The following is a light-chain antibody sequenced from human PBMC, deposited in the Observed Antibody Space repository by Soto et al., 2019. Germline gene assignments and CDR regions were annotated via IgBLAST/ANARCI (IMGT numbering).Light chain of an antibody. CDR3: QQGNSFPFT. Sequence: DIQMTQSPSSVSASVGDRVSIACRASQGISNWLAWYQQKPGRAPKLLIYAASSLQSGVSSRFSGSGSGTDFTLTISSLQPEDFATYYCQQGNSFPFTLGPGTKVDIK. CDR1: QGISNW. V-gene: IGKV1D-12*01. CDR2: AAS. J-gene: IGKJ3*01.